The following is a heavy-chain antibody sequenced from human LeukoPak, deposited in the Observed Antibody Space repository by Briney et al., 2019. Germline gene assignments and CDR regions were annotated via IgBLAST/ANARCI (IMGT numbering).Heavy chain of an antibody. CDR1: GDSISSYY. J-gene: IGHJ3*02. D-gene: IGHD1-1*01. Sequence: SETLSLTCTVSGDSISSYYWSWIRQPPGKGLEWIGYIYYIGSANYNPSLKSRVTILVDKSKNQLSLKLGSVTAADTAVYHCVRLQPNTGEWAFDIWGQGTLVTVS. V-gene: IGHV4-59*01. CDR3: VRLQPNTGEWAFDI. CDR2: IYYIGSA.